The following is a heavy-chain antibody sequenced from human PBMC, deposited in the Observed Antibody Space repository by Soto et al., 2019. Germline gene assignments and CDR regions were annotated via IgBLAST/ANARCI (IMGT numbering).Heavy chain of an antibody. CDR2: IYYSGST. CDR3: ARGWMTYYYDSSGYYDAFDI. D-gene: IGHD3-22*01. J-gene: IGHJ3*02. Sequence: SETLSLTCAVSGGSISSGDYYWSWIRQPPGKGLEWIGYIYYSGSTYYNPSLKSRVTISVDTSKNQFSLKLSSVTAADTAVYYCARGWMTYYYDSSGYYDAFDIWRQGTMVTVSS. V-gene: IGHV4-30-4*01. CDR1: GGSISSGDYY.